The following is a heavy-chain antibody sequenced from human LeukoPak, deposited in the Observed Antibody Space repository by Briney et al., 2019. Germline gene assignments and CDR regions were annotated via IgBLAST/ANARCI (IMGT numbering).Heavy chain of an antibody. Sequence: SETLSLTCAVSGGSISSGGYSWSWIRQPPGKGLEWIGYIYHSGSTYYNPSLKSRVTISVDRSKNQFSLKLSSVTAADTAVYYCARGSAYYYDSSGHYRAFDIWGQGTMVTVSS. V-gene: IGHV4-30-2*01. J-gene: IGHJ3*02. CDR3: ARGSAYYYDSSGHYRAFDI. CDR2: IYHSGST. D-gene: IGHD3-22*01. CDR1: GGSISSGGYS.